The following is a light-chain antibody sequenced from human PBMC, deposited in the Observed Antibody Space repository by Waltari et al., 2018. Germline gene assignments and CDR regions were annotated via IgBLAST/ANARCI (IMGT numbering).Light chain of an antibody. J-gene: IGKJ5*01. CDR2: AAS. V-gene: IGKV1-16*02. CDR1: HGISSY. Sequence: DIQMTQSPSSLSASVGDRFNITCRASHGISSYLAWFQLKPGKAPKSLIYAASNLQSGVPSKFSGSRSGTEFTLTISSLQPEDFGTYYCQQYSNYPITFGQGTRLEIK. CDR3: QQYSNYPIT.